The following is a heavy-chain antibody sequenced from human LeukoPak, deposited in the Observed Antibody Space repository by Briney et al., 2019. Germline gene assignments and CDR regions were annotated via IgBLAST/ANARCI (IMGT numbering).Heavy chain of an antibody. J-gene: IGHJ5*02. V-gene: IGHV4-59*01. CDR1: GFTFSSYA. CDR3: ARGFGDWGLSWFDP. Sequence: KAGGSLRLSCAASGFTFSSYAMSWVRQAPGKGLEWIGYIYYSGSANYNPSLKSRVTISVDTSKNQFSLKLTSVTAADTAVYYCARGFGDWGLSWFDPWGQGTLVTVSS. CDR2: IYYSGSA. D-gene: IGHD3-10*01.